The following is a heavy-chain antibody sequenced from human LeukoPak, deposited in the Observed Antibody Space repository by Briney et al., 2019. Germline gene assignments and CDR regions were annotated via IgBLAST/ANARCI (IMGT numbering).Heavy chain of an antibody. Sequence: GASVTVSLKCSVYTFTSYDINWVRQATGQGLEWMGWMNPYSGNTGYAQKFQGSGTMTRNTAISTAYMGLRSLKSEDTAGYYWARGEYDYDMDVWGQRTTVIVSS. CDR3: ARGEYDYDMDV. V-gene: IGHV1-8*01. J-gene: IGHJ6*02. CDR2: MNPYSGNT. CDR1: VYTFTSYD.